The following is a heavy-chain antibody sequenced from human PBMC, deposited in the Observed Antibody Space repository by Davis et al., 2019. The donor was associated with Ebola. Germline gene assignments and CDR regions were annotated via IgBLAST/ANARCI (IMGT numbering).Heavy chain of an antibody. Sequence: PGGSLRLSCAASGVTFSSYAMNWVRQAPGKGLEWVSGISGSGDSTYYAESVKGRFTISRDNSKNTVYLQMNSLRVEDTAVYYCAKGLGSSGWYYFDYWGQGTLVTVSS. D-gene: IGHD6-19*01. CDR1: GVTFSSYA. CDR2: ISGSGDST. J-gene: IGHJ4*02. CDR3: AKGLGSSGWYYFDY. V-gene: IGHV3-23*01.